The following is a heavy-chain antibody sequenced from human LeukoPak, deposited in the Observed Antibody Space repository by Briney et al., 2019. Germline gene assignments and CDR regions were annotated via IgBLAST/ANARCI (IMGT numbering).Heavy chain of an antibody. Sequence: GASVKVSCTASGYTFSRYDMHWVRQAPGQGLEWVGIINPSGGSANYAQKFQGRVIMTRDTSTSTVYMELSSLRSEDTAVYYCARDGIQLWLPPFDYWGQGTLVTVSS. CDR3: ARDGIQLWLPPFDY. V-gene: IGHV1-46*01. CDR2: INPSGGSA. D-gene: IGHD5-18*01. J-gene: IGHJ4*02. CDR1: GYTFSRYD.